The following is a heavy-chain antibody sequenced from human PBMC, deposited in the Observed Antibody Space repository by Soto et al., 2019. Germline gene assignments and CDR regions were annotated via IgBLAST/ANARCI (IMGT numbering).Heavy chain of an antibody. CDR2: IFHSRST. J-gene: IGHJ4*02. CDR1: GGSISSGGYS. Sequence: SETLSLTCAVSGGSISSGGYSWSWIRQPPCKGLECIVYIFHSRSTYYNPSLKSRVTISRDNSKNTLYLQMNSLRAEDTAVYYCARRGPGTYFDYWGQGTLVTVSS. CDR3: ARRGPGTYFDY. V-gene: IGHV4-30-2*01. D-gene: IGHD6-13*01.